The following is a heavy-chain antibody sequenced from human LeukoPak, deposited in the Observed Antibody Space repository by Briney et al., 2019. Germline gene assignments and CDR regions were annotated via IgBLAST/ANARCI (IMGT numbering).Heavy chain of an antibody. CDR1: GGSISSSSYY. J-gene: IGHJ6*03. CDR3: ARGKGPVVVVVPAAGDTTGYYYMDV. CDR2: INHSGST. V-gene: IGHV4-39*07. D-gene: IGHD2-2*01. Sequence: SETLSLTCTVSGGSISSSSYYWGWIRQPPGKGLEWIGEINHSGSTNYNPSLKSRVTISVDTSKNQFSLKLSSVTAADTAVYYCARGKGPVVVVVPAAGDTTGYYYMDVWGKGTTVTVSS.